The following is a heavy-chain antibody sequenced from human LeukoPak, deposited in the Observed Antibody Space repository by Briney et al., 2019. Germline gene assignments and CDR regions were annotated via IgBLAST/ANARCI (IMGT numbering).Heavy chain of an antibody. Sequence: SQTLSLTCDVSGGSISSGLYSWSWIRQPLGKGLEWIGYIYHTGSTYYNPSLKSRVTISVDTSKNQFSLKLSSVTAADTAVYYCARAADSGGYCSGGSCLDFDYWGQGTLVTVSS. CDR2: IYHTGST. CDR1: GGSISSGLYS. V-gene: IGHV4-30-2*01. D-gene: IGHD2-15*01. J-gene: IGHJ4*02. CDR3: ARAADSGGYCSGGSCLDFDY.